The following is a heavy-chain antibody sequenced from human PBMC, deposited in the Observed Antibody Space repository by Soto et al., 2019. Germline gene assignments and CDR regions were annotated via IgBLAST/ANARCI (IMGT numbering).Heavy chain of an antibody. Sequence: GGSVKVSCKASGYTFTDHYINWVRQAPGHAPEYMGWIHPNSGETKYVERFQGRVTMTRDTSISTAYLELRRLTSDHTAVYYCARDVSRQAGKWFDPWGQGTRVTVSS. J-gene: IGHJ5*02. CDR2: IHPNSGET. V-gene: IGHV1-2*02. CDR1: GYTFTDHY. D-gene: IGHD3-10*01. CDR3: ARDVSRQAGKWFDP.